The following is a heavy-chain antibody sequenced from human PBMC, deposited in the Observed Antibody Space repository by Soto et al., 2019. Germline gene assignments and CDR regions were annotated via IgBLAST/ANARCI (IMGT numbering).Heavy chain of an antibody. D-gene: IGHD5-12*01. CDR2: IIPILGIA. V-gene: IGHV1-69*02. Sequence: QVQLVQSGAEVKKPGSSVKVSCKASGGTFSSYTISWVRQAPGQGLEWMGRIIPILGIANYAQKFQGRVTITADKSTSTAYMELSSLRSEDTGVYYCASRGYCGNSRSDAFDIWGQGTMVTVSS. CDR3: ASRGYCGNSRSDAFDI. J-gene: IGHJ3*02. CDR1: GGTFSSYT.